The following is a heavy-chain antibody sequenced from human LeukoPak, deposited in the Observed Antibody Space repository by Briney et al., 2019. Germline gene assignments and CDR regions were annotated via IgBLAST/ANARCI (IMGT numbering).Heavy chain of an antibody. Sequence: SGGSLRLSCAASGFTFNNCAMNWVRQPVGKGLEWVSTVSGGGSTYYADSVMGRFTISRDNSKNTLYLQMSSLRAEDSAVYYCATYSDYHGNYNYCNMDVWGQGTTVTVSS. V-gene: IGHV3-23*01. CDR3: ATYSDYHGNYNYCNMDV. D-gene: IGHD4-11*01. CDR2: VSGGGST. J-gene: IGHJ6*02. CDR1: GFTFNNCA.